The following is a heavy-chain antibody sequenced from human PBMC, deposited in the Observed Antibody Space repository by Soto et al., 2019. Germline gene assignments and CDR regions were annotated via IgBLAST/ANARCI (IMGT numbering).Heavy chain of an antibody. D-gene: IGHD2-2*01. V-gene: IGHV3-66*01. CDR3: ARRYCSSTSCKLYYYYMDV. CDR1: GFTVSSNY. J-gene: IGHJ6*03. CDR2: IYSGGST. Sequence: GGSLRLSCAASGFTVSSNYMSWVRQAPGKGLEWVSVIYSGGSTYYADSVKGRFTISRDNSKNTLYLQMNSLRAEDTAVYYCARRYCSSTSCKLYYYYMDVWGKGTTVTVSS.